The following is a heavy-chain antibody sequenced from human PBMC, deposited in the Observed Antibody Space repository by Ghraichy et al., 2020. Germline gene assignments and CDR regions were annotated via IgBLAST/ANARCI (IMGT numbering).Heavy chain of an antibody. CDR2: IYHSGST. Sequence: SQTLSLTCAVSGGSISSGGYSWSWIRQPPGKGLEWIGYIYHSGSTYYNPSLKSRVTISVDRSKNQFSLKLSSVTAADTAVYYCAREGSSGPKWGPVMDVWGQGTTVTVSS. D-gene: IGHD6-19*01. J-gene: IGHJ6*02. CDR1: GGSISSGGYS. V-gene: IGHV4-30-2*01. CDR3: AREGSSGPKWGPVMDV.